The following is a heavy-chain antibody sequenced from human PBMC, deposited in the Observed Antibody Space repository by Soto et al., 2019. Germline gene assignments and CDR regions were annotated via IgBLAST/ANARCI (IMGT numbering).Heavy chain of an antibody. CDR2: INPNSGRT. J-gene: IGHJ6*04. D-gene: IGHD5-12*01. Sequence: GASVKVSCKASGYTFTGYYMHWVRQAPGQGLEWMGWINPNSGRTNYAQKFQGRVTMTRDTSISTAYMELSRLRSDDTAVYYCARDLLLKGYDQGGEYYYYGRDVWDKGTTVTVSS. CDR3: ARDLLLKGYDQGGEYYYYGRDV. CDR1: GYTFTGYY. V-gene: IGHV1-2*02.